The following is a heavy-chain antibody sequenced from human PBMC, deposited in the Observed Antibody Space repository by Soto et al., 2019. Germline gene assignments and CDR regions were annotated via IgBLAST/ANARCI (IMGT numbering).Heavy chain of an antibody. D-gene: IGHD3-10*01. CDR3: ARWLDASLDY. Sequence: QVQLQESGPGLVKPSETLSLTCTVSGGSISSYYWRWFRQPPGKGLEWIGYIYYSGITNYNPSLKGRVTMSVDTSKNQFSLTLSSVTAADTAVYYCARWLDASLDYWGQGTLVTVSS. CDR2: IYYSGIT. V-gene: IGHV4-59*01. J-gene: IGHJ4*02. CDR1: GGSISSYY.